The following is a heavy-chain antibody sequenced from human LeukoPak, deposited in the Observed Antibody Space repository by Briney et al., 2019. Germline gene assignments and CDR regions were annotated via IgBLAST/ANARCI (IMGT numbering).Heavy chain of an antibody. CDR2: IFYSGST. Sequence: SETLSLTCTVSGGSISTSNYYWGWIRQPPGKGLEWIGNIFYSGSTYYSPSLRSRVTISVDTSKNQFSLKLSSVTAADTAVYYCARQWWEPTAYFDYWGQGTLVTVSS. J-gene: IGHJ4*02. V-gene: IGHV4-39*01. CDR1: GGSISTSNYY. CDR3: ARQWWEPTAYFDY. D-gene: IGHD1-26*01.